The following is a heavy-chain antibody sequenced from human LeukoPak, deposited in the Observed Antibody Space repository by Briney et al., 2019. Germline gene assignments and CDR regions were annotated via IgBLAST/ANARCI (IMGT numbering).Heavy chain of an antibody. CDR2: IIPIFGTA. D-gene: IGHD6-6*01. J-gene: IGHJ4*02. CDR3: AGDGMGSSFFFDY. V-gene: IGHV1-69*05. CDR1: GGTFSSYA. Sequence: ASVKVSCKASGGTFSSYAISWVRQAPGQGLEWMGGIIPIFGTANYAQKFQGRVTITTDESTSTAYMELSSLRSEDTAVYYCAGDGMGSSFFFDYWGQGTLVTVSS.